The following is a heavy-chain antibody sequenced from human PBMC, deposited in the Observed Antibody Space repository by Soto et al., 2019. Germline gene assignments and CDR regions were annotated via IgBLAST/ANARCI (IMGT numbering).Heavy chain of an antibody. CDR1: GGSISSYY. D-gene: IGHD3-22*01. V-gene: IGHV4-59*12. CDR3: ARADSSVGWGYFDY. CDR2: IYYSGST. J-gene: IGHJ4*02. Sequence: SETLSLTCTVSGGSISSYYWSWIRQPPGKGLEWIGYIYYSGSTNYNPSLKSRVTISVDTSKNQFSLKLSSVTAADTAVYYCARADSSVGWGYFDYWGQGTLVTVSS.